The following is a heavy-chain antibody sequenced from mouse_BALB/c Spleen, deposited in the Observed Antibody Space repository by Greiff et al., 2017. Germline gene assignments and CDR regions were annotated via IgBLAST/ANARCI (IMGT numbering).Heavy chain of an antibody. D-gene: IGHD1-2*01. CDR2: IRSKSNNYAT. CDR1: GFTFNTYA. CDR3: VRGLITTATDAMDY. J-gene: IGHJ4*01. Sequence: DVQLVESGGGLVQPKGSLKLSCAASGFTFNTYAMNWVRQAPGKGLEWVARIRSKSNNYATYYADSVKDRFTISRDDSQSMLYLQMNNLKTEDTAMYYCVRGLITTATDAMDYWGQGTSVTVSS. V-gene: IGHV10-1*02.